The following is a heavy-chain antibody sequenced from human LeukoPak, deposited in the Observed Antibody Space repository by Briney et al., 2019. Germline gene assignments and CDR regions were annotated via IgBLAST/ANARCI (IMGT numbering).Heavy chain of an antibody. V-gene: IGHV3-30*18. J-gene: IGHJ4*02. D-gene: IGHD6-19*01. CDR3: AKVPGYSSGWYYFDY. CDR1: GFTFSSYG. Sequence: GGSLRLSCAASGFTFSSYGMHWVRQAPGKGLEWVAVISYDGSNKYYADSVKGRFTISRDNSKNTLYLQMNSLRAEDTAVYYCAKVPGYSSGWYYFDYWGQGTLVTASS. CDR2: ISYDGSNK.